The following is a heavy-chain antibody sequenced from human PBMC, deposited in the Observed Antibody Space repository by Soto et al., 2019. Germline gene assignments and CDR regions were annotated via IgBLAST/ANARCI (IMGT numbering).Heavy chain of an antibody. CDR2: IIPIVGTG. V-gene: IGHV1-69*06. Sequence: QVQLVQSGAEVRKPGSSVTVSCKASGGTFSNYAISWVRQAPGQVLGWMGGIIPIVGTGSYAQKFQGRVITIAEKPTTTASTELSSLRFEDKAVYYCPMVGILVTPASTPYYYLVDVWGPGTTVTASS. CDR3: PMVGILVTPASTPYYYLVDV. D-gene: IGHD2-15*01. J-gene: IGHJ6*02. CDR1: GGTFSNYA.